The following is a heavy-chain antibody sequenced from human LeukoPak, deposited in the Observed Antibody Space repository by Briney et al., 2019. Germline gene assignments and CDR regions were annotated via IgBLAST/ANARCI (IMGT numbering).Heavy chain of an antibody. CDR2: INHSGST. CDR3: ARDRSGSQHAIDY. CDR1: GGSFSGYY. V-gene: IGHV4-34*01. J-gene: IGHJ4*02. Sequence: SETLSLTCAVYGGSFSGYYWSWIRQPPGKGLEWIGEINHSGSTNYNPSLKSRVTISVDTSKNQFSLKLSSVTAADTAVYYCARDRSGSQHAIDYWGQGTLVTVST. D-gene: IGHD1-26*01.